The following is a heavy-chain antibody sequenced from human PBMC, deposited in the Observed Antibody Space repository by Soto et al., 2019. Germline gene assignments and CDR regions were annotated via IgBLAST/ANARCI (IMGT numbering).Heavy chain of an antibody. Sequence: NPSETLSLTCTVSGGSISSYYCSWIRQPPGKGLEWIGYVYYNGSTNYNPSLKSRVTMAADTSKSQFSLKLSSVTAADTAVYYCARADSSSWGDYFDYWGQGAQVTVSS. V-gene: IGHV4-59*01. D-gene: IGHD6-13*01. CDR3: ARADSSSWGDYFDY. CDR1: GGSISSYY. J-gene: IGHJ4*02. CDR2: VYYNGST.